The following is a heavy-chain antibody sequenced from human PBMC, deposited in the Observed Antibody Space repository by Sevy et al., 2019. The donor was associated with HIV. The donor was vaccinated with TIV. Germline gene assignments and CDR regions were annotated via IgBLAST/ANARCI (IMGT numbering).Heavy chain of an antibody. CDR3: ARSGGGDDIQLWPRDYYYYGMDV. Sequence: GGSLRLSCAASGFTFSDYYMSWIRQAPGKGLEWVSYISSSGSTIYYADSVKGRFTISRDNAKNSLYLQMNSLGAEDTAVYYWARSGGGDDIQLWPRDYYYYGMDVWGQGTTVTVSS. CDR2: ISSSGSTI. V-gene: IGHV3-11*01. J-gene: IGHJ6*02. D-gene: IGHD5-18*01. CDR1: GFTFSDYY.